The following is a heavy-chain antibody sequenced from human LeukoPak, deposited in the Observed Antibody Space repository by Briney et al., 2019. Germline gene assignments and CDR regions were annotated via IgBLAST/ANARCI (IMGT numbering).Heavy chain of an antibody. J-gene: IGHJ4*02. CDR3: ARVSSSSWWALDY. V-gene: IGHV3-74*01. CDR1: GFTFSSYW. Sequence: GGSLRLSCAASGFTFSSYWMHWVRQAPGKGLVWVSRINTDGSRTSYADSVKGRSTIPRHHAKNTLHLQMTSLRAEDTPVYYCARVSSSSWWALDYWGQGTLVTVSS. CDR2: INTDGSRT. D-gene: IGHD6-13*01.